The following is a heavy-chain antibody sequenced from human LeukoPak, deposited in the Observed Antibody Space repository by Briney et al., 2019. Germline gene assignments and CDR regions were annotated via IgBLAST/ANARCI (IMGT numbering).Heavy chain of an antibody. CDR2: IYSGGST. CDR3: ARKSLNYYDSSGYREIDI. V-gene: IGHV3-66*01. Sequence: GGSLRLSCAGSGFTFSSYSMNWVRQAPGKGLEWVSVIYSGGSTYYADSVKGRFTISRDNSKNTLYLQMNSLRAEDTAVYYCARKSLNYYDSSGYREIDIWGQGTMVTVS. D-gene: IGHD3-22*01. CDR1: GFTFSSYS. J-gene: IGHJ3*02.